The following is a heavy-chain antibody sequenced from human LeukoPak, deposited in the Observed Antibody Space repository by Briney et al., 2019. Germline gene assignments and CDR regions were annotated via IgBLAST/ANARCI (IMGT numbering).Heavy chain of an antibody. J-gene: IGHJ5*02. Sequence: ASEKVPCKACGHTFTSYGISWVRQAPGQALEWMGWISSYNGKTNYAQKLQGRITMTTDTSTSTAYMELRSLRSDDTAVYYCARPRRSGWWFDPWGQGTLVTVSS. CDR3: ARPRRSGWWFDP. CDR1: GHTFTSYG. D-gene: IGHD3-10*01. V-gene: IGHV1-18*01. CDR2: ISSYNGKT.